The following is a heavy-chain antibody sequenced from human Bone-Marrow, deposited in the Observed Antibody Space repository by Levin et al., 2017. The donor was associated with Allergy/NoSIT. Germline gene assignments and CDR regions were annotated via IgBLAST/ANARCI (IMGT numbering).Heavy chain of an antibody. V-gene: IGHV3-15*01. D-gene: IGHD3-10*01. CDR3: TTALPYYFFPRGQFVDAFDT. CDR1: GSSVTDGW. Sequence: GGSLRLSCAASGSSVTDGWMSWVRQSPGKGLEWVGRIKSRSDGGTTDYAAPVKGRFSISRDDSKNTLHLLMYNVNTEDTAVYYCTTALPYYFFPRGQFVDAFDTWGQGTMVTVSS. J-gene: IGHJ3*02. CDR2: IKSRSDGGTT.